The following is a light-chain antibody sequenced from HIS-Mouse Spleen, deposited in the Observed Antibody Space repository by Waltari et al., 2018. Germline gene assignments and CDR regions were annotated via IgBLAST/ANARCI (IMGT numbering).Light chain of an antibody. CDR2: EVS. CDR1: SSDVGGYNY. CDR3: SSYAGSNIVV. J-gene: IGLJ2*01. V-gene: IGLV2-8*01. Sequence: QSALTQPPSASGSPGQSVTISCTGTSSDVGGYNYVPWYQQHPGKAPKLMIYEVSKRPSGVPDRFSGSKSGNTASLTVSGLQAEDEADYYCSSYAGSNIVVFGGGTKLTVL.